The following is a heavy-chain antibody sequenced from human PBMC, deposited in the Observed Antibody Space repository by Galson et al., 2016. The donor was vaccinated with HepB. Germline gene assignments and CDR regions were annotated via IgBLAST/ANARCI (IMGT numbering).Heavy chain of an antibody. CDR3: ARDEDSTYAWFDP. CDR1: GDSMGRDVYY. D-gene: IGHD4-11*01. V-gene: IGHV4-31*03. J-gene: IGHJ5*02. Sequence: TLSLTCNVFGDSMGRDVYYWSWIRQHPGKGLEWIGYIHSSGSAHYNPSLKSRVIISLDTSKNQFFLKLTSVTAADTAVYYCARDEDSTYAWFDPWGQGTLVTISS. CDR2: IHSSGSA.